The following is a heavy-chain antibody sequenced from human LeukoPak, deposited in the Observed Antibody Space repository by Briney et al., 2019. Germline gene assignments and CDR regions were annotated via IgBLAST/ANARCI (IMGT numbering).Heavy chain of an antibody. Sequence: GASVKVSCKASGYTFTGYYMHWVRQAPGQGLEWMGWINPNSGGTNYAQKFQGRVTMTRDTSISTAYMELSRLRSDDTAVYYCARDKASSTSCYDYWGQGTLVTVSS. CDR1: GYTFTGYY. CDR3: ARDKASSTSCYDY. J-gene: IGHJ4*02. D-gene: IGHD2-2*01. CDR2: INPNSGGT. V-gene: IGHV1-2*02.